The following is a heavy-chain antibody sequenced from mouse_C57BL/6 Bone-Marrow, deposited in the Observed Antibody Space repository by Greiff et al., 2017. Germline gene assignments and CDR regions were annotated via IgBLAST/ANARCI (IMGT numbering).Heavy chain of an antibody. J-gene: IGHJ4*01. V-gene: IGHV1-59*01. CDR3: ARLDY. CDR2: IDPSDSYT. Sequence: QVQLQQPGAELVRPGTSVKFSCKASGYAFTSYWMNWVKQRPGQGLEWIGVIDPSDSYTNYNQKFKGKATLTVDTSSSTAYMQLSSLTSEDSAVYYCARLDYWGQGTAVTVSS. CDR1: GYAFTSYW.